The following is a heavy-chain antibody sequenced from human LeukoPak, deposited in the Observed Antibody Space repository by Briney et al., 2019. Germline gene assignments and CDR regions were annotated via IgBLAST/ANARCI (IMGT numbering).Heavy chain of an antibody. CDR1: GFTFSSYS. D-gene: IGHD6-19*01. J-gene: IGHJ4*02. V-gene: IGHV3-21*01. Sequence: GGSLRLSCAASGFTFSSYSMNWVRQAPGKGLEWVSSISSSSSYIYYADSVKGRFTISRDNAKNSLYLQMNSLRAEDTAVYYCARAGTSSGWSYPPPEIDYWGQGTLVTVSS. CDR3: ARAGTSSGWSYPPPEIDY. CDR2: ISSSSSYI.